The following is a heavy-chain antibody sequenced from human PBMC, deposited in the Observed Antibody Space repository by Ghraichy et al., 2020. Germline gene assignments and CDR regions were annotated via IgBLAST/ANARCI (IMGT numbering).Heavy chain of an antibody. CDR1: GFTFSSYW. V-gene: IGHV3-7*01. CDR3: ARGVAAAGTDFDY. J-gene: IGHJ4*02. CDR2: IKQDGSEK. D-gene: IGHD6-13*01. Sequence: GGSLRLSCAASGFTFSSYWMSWVRQAPGKGLEWVANIKQDGSEKYYVDSVKGRFTISRDNAKNSLYLQMNSLRAEDTAVYYCARGVAAAGTDFDYWGQGTLVTVSS.